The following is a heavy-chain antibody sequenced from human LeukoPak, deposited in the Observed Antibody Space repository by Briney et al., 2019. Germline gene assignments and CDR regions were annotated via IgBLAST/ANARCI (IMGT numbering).Heavy chain of an antibody. Sequence: GGSLRLSCAASGFTFSNAWFSWVCQAPGKGLEWVGHIKTKSAGGTTDYAAAVKGRFTISRDDSENTLYLQMNSLKIEDTAVYYRTKAKYSYPFDYWGQGTLVTVSS. CDR2: IKTKSAGGTT. CDR1: GFTFSNAW. D-gene: IGHD5-18*01. V-gene: IGHV3-15*01. CDR3: TKAKYSYPFDY. J-gene: IGHJ4*02.